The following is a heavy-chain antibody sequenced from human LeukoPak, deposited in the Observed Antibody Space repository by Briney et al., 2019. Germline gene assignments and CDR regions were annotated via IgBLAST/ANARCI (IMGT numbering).Heavy chain of an antibody. V-gene: IGHV3-23*01. CDR1: GFSFSSYA. CDR3: AKWPEGAMDYFDY. J-gene: IGHJ4*02. Sequence: GGSLRLSCAASGFSFSSYAMTWARQAPVKGLEWVSAISGDGTRTYYADSVKGRFTISRDNSKNTLYLEMSSLRVEDTAIYYCAKWPEGAMDYFDYWGQGTLITVSS. CDR2: ISGDGTRT. D-gene: IGHD3-16*01.